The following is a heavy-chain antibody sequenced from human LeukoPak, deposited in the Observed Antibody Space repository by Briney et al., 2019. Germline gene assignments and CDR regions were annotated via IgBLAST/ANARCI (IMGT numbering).Heavy chain of an antibody. V-gene: IGHV3-23*01. CDR1: GFSFSSYA. CDR3: AKWPEGAMDYFDY. J-gene: IGHJ4*02. Sequence: GGSLRLSCAASGFSFSSYAMTWARQAPVKGLEWVSAISGDGTRTYYADSVKGRFTISRDNSKNTLYLEMSSLRVEDTAIYYCAKWPEGAMDYFDYWGQGTLITVSS. CDR2: ISGDGTRT. D-gene: IGHD3-16*01.